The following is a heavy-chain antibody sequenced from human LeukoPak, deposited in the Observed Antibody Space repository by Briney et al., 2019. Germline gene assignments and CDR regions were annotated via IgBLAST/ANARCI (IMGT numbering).Heavy chain of an antibody. CDR3: ARRDIAFNAFDT. CDR2: FCSSGTT. D-gene: IGHD2-21*01. J-gene: IGHJ3*02. Sequence: SETLSLTCKVSGDSISSITCYWGWIRQSPGKGLEWIGSFCSSGTTYYNPSLKSRVTISIDTSKNQFSLKMISVTAADTAVYYCARRDIAFNAFDTWSQGAMVTVSS. V-gene: IGHV4-39*01. CDR1: GDSISSITCY.